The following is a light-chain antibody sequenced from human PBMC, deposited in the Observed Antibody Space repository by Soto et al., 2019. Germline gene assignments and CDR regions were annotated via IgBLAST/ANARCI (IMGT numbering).Light chain of an antibody. J-gene: IGKJ1*01. Sequence: EIVLTQSPATLSLSPGERATLSCRASQSVGSSLAWYQQKPGQAPRLLIYDTSNRATGIPARFSGSGSGTDFTLTISSLEPEDFATYYCQQSYSTPWTFGQGTKVEIK. CDR1: QSVGSS. CDR3: QQSYSTPWT. V-gene: IGKV3-11*01. CDR2: DTS.